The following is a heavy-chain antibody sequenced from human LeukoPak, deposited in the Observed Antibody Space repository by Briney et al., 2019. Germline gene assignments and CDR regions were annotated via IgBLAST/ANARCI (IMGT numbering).Heavy chain of an antibody. CDR2: INHSGST. CDR3: ATNYYDSSGLTDY. D-gene: IGHD3-22*01. Sequence: SETLSLTCAVYGGXFSGYYWSWIRQPPGKGLEWIGEINHSGSTNYNPSLKSRVTISVDTSKNQFSLKLSSVTAADTAVYYCATNYYDSSGLTDYWGQGTLVTVSS. V-gene: IGHV4-34*01. CDR1: GGXFSGYY. J-gene: IGHJ4*02.